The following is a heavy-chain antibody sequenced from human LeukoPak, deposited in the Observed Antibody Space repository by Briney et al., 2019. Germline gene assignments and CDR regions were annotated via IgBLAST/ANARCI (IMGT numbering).Heavy chain of an antibody. J-gene: IGHJ4*02. Sequence: PGGSLRLSCVAPGITFTGNWHWVRKAPGKGLVWVSLIRSDGSSTSYADSVKGRFTISRDSAKNTLYLQMNSLRVEDTAVYYCSPIGAGYWGQGTLVTVSS. V-gene: IGHV3-74*01. CDR3: SPIGAGY. CDR2: IRSDGSST. D-gene: IGHD4/OR15-4a*01. CDR1: GITFTGNW.